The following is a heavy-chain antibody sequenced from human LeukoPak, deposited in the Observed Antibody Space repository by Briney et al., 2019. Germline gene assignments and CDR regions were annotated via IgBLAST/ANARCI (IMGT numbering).Heavy chain of an antibody. J-gene: IGHJ4*02. CDR1: GFTFSSYA. CDR2: ISYDGSNK. CDR3: ARDGRTYYYDSSGYYLDY. Sequence: HAGGSLRLSCAASGFTFSSYAMHWVRQAPGKGLEWVAVISYDGSNKYYADSVKGRFTISRDNSKNTLYLQMNSLRAEDTAVYYCARDGRTYYYDSSGYYLDYWGQGTLVTVSS. V-gene: IGHV3-30*01. D-gene: IGHD3-22*01.